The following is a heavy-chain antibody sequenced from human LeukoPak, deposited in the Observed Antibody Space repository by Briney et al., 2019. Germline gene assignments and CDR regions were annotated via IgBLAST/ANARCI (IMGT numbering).Heavy chain of an antibody. J-gene: IGHJ3*02. CDR1: GYTFTSYY. V-gene: IGHV1-46*01. CDR3: ARNAVVVGSAFDI. Sequence: GASVKVSCKASGYTFTSYYMHWVRQAPGQGLEWKGIINPSGGSTSYAEKFQGRVTMTRDTSTSTVYMELSSLRSEDTAVYYCARNAVVVGSAFDIWGQGTMVTVSS. D-gene: IGHD2-15*01. CDR2: INPSGGST.